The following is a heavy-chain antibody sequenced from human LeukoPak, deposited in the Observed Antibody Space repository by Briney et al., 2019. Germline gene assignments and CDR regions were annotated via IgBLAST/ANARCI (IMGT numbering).Heavy chain of an antibody. Sequence: QPGGSLRLSCAASGFTFSSYSMNWVRQAPGKGLEWVSYISSSSSTIYYADSVKGRFTISRDNAKNSLYLQMNSLRAEDTAVYYCARDMMGAAAHLGSFYMDVWGKGTTVTISS. CDR1: GFTFSSYS. D-gene: IGHD6-13*01. CDR3: ARDMMGAAAHLGSFYMDV. V-gene: IGHV3-48*01. J-gene: IGHJ6*03. CDR2: ISSSSSTI.